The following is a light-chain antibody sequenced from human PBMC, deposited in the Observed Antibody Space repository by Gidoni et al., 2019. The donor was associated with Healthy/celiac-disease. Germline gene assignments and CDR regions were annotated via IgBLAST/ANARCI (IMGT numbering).Light chain of an antibody. CDR3: GTWDSSLSAGV. CDR2: DNN. V-gene: IGLV1-51*01. Sequence: QSVLTQPPSVSAAPGQKVTSSCSGSSSNIGNNYVSWYQQLPGTAPKLLIYDNNTRPSGIPDRFSGSKSGTSATLGITGLQTGDEADYYCGTWDSSLSAGVFGGGTKLTVL. J-gene: IGLJ2*01. CDR1: SSNIGNNY.